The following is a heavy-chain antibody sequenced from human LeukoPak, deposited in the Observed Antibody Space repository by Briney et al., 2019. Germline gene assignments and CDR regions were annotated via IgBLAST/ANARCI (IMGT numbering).Heavy chain of an antibody. CDR3: VRVYYYDSSGWDAFDI. CDR2: INPSGGST. CDR1: GYTFTSYY. Sequence: GASVKVSCKASGYTFTSYYMHWVRQAPGQGLEWMGIINPSGGSTSYAQKFQGRVTMTRDTSTSTVYMELSSLRFEDTAVYYCVRVYYYDSSGWDAFDIWGQGTMVTVSS. V-gene: IGHV1-46*01. D-gene: IGHD3-22*01. J-gene: IGHJ3*02.